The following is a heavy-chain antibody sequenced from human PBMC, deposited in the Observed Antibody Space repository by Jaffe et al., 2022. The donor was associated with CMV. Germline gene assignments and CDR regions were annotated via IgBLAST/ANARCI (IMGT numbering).Heavy chain of an antibody. CDR2: IYSGGST. CDR3: ARDTSDGAGELDY. J-gene: IGHJ4*02. CDR1: GFTVSSNY. D-gene: IGHD3-10*01. V-gene: IGHV3-66*01. Sequence: EVQLVESGGGLVQPGGSLRLSCAASGFTVSSNYMSWVRQAPGKGLEWVSVIYSGGSTYYADSVKGRFTISRDNSKNTLYLQMNSLRAEDTAVYYCARDTSDGAGELDYWGQGTLVTVSS.